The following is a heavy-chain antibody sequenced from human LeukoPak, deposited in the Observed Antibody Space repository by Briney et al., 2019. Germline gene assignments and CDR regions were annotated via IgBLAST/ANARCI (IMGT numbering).Heavy chain of an antibody. CDR2: IRYDGSNK. CDR1: GFTFSSYG. D-gene: IGHD6-13*01. CDR3: AKDQALKGVAAAGTCFDY. V-gene: IGHV3-30*02. J-gene: IGHJ4*02. Sequence: GGSLRLSCAASGFTFSSYGMHWVRQAPGKGLEWVAFIRYDGSNKYYADSVKGRFTISRDNSKNTLYLQMSSLRAEDTAVYYCAKDQALKGVAAAGTCFDYWGQGTLVTVSS.